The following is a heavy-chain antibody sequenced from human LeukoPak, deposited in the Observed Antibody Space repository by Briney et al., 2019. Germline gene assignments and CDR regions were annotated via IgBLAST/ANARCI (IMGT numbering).Heavy chain of an antibody. J-gene: IGHJ4*02. CDR1: GGSFSGYY. V-gene: IGHV4-34*01. CDR3: ARIFGVAQFDY. Sequence: SETLSLTCAVYGGSFSGYYWSWVRQPPGKGLEWIGEINHSGSTNYNPSLKSRVTISVDTSKNQFSLKLSSVTAADTAVYYCARIFGVAQFDYWGQGTLVTVSS. CDR2: INHSGST. D-gene: IGHD3-3*01.